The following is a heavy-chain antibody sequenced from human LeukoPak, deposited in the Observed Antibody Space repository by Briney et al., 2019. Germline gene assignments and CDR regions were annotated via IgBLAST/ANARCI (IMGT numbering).Heavy chain of an antibody. V-gene: IGHV3-30*18. Sequence: PGGSLRLSCAASGFTFSYYGIHWVRQAPGKGLEWVAVISYDESNKNYADSVEGRFTISRDNSKNTLYLQMNSLRAEDTAVYYCAKGPSGSGWYYFDYWGQGTLVTVSS. D-gene: IGHD6-19*01. CDR2: ISYDESNK. CDR3: AKGPSGSGWYYFDY. J-gene: IGHJ4*02. CDR1: GFTFSYYG.